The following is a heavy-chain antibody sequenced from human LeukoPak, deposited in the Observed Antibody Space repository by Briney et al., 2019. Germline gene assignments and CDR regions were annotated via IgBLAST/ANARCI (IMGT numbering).Heavy chain of an antibody. V-gene: IGHV1-2*06. CDR3: ARGTYYYDSSGYYFYFDY. CDR2: INTNSGGT. Sequence: ASVKVSCKASGYTFTGYYMHWVRQAPGQGLEWMGRINTNSGGTNYAQKFQGRVTMTRDTSISTAYMELSRLRSDDTAVYYCARGTYYYDSSGYYFYFDYWGQGTLVTVSS. D-gene: IGHD3-22*01. J-gene: IGHJ4*02. CDR1: GYTFTGYY.